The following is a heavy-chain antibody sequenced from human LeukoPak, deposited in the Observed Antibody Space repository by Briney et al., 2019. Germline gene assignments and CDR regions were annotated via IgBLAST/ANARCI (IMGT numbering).Heavy chain of an antibody. CDR2: INHSGST. J-gene: IGHJ6*03. V-gene: IGHV4-34*01. D-gene: IGHD3-10*01. CDR3: ARANYYGSGPYYYYMDV. Sequence: MPSETLSLTCAVYGGSFSGYYWSWIRQPPGKGLEWIGEINHSGSTNYNPSLKSRVTISVDTSKNQFSLKLSSVTAADTAVYYCARANYYGSGPYYYYMDVWGKGTTVTVSS. CDR1: GGSFSGYY.